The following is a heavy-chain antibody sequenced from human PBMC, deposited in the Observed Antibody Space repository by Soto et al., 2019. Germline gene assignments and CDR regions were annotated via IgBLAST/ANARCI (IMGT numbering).Heavy chain of an antibody. Sequence: QVQLQESGPGLVKPSGTLSLTCAVSGGSISSSNWWSWVRQPPGKGLEWIGEIYHSGSTNYNPSLNSRGTISVDKSKNQFSLRLSSVTAADTAVYYCARAFAGYSSSWYFDYWGQGTLVTVSS. J-gene: IGHJ4*02. CDR2: IYHSGST. CDR3: ARAFAGYSSSWYFDY. CDR1: GGSISSSNW. V-gene: IGHV4-4*02. D-gene: IGHD6-13*01.